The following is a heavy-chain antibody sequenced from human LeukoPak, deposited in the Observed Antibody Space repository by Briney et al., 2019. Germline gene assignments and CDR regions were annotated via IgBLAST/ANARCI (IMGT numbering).Heavy chain of an antibody. D-gene: IGHD5-18*01. CDR2: ISAYNANT. CDR3: AREQPSYEYAFDI. Sequence: ASVKVSCKASGYTFTSYGISWVRQAPGQGLEWMGWISAYNANTNYAQNLQGRVTMTTDTSTSTAYMELKSLRSDDTAVYYCAREQPSYEYAFDIWGQGTMVTVSS. CDR1: GYTFTSYG. J-gene: IGHJ3*02. V-gene: IGHV1-18*01.